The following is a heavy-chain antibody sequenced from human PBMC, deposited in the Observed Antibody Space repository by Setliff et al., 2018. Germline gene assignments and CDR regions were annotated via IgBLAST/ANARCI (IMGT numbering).Heavy chain of an antibody. D-gene: IGHD3-10*01. CDR1: GFTFSGSA. J-gene: IGHJ1*01. V-gene: IGHV3-33*06. CDR3: AKVGKSGTWDQYFQY. CDR2: IWYDGSQK. Sequence: PGGSLRLSCAASGFTFSGSAMHWVRQSPGKGLEWVAVIWYDGSQKYHADSVKGRFTISRDNSKNMLSLQMNSLRADDTAVYYCAKVGKSGTWDQYFQYWGQGTLVTVSS.